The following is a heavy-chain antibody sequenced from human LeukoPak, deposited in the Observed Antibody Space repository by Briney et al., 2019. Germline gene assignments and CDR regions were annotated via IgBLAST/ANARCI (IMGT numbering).Heavy chain of an antibody. D-gene: IGHD5-18*01. CDR1: GGSLSSYY. CDR2: IHDSATT. CDR3: ARTTEGGYTYDYFYYYYMDV. J-gene: IGHJ6*03. V-gene: IGHV4-59*01. Sequence: ASETLSLTCTLSGGSLSSYYWNWIRQPPGKGLEWIGSIHDSATTNYNPSLKSRVTISVDTSKNQFSLKLSSVTAADTAVYYCARTTEGGYTYDYFYYYYMDVWGKGTTVTISS.